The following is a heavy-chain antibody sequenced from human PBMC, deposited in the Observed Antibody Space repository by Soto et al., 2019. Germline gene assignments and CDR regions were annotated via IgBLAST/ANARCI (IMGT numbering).Heavy chain of an antibody. CDR2: ISGNGGRT. CDR1: GFTFSNYA. CDR3: AKVPVRPYYVDY. Sequence: EVQLLDSGGGLVQPGGSLRLSCAASGFTFSNYAMNWVRQAPGKGLEWVSIISGNGGRTDYADSVKGLFTISRDNSKNTLYLQMNSLRAEDTAIYYCAKVPVRPYYVDYWGQGSLVTVSS. J-gene: IGHJ4*02. V-gene: IGHV3-23*01. D-gene: IGHD4-17*01.